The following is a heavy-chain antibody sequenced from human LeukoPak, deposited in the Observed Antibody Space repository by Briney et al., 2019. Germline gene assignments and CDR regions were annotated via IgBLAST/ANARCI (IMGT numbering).Heavy chain of an antibody. CDR3: AKMGAYLASGYYCDY. Sequence: GGSLRLSCAVTGLTFRKFAMSWVRQAPGKGLEWVSGLSGSSDRLYYADSVRGRFTISRDNSKNTLYLQMNSLRAEDTAVYYCAKMGAYLASGYYCDYWGQGTLVTVSS. CDR2: LSGSSDRL. V-gene: IGHV3-23*01. D-gene: IGHD3-22*01. CDR1: GLTFRKFA. J-gene: IGHJ4*02.